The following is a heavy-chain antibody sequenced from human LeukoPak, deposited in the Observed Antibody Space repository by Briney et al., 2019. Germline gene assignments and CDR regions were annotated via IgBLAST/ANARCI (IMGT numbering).Heavy chain of an antibody. CDR1: GFTFSSYA. J-gene: IGHJ3*02. CDR2: ISYDGSNK. Sequence: GGSLRLSCAASGFTFSSYAMHWVRQAPGKGLEWVAVISYDGSNKYYADSVKGRFTISRDNSKNTLYLQMNSLRAEDTAVYYCARVRLRYSSLRAFDIWGQGTMVTVSS. V-gene: IGHV3-30-3*01. D-gene: IGHD6-13*01. CDR3: ARVRLRYSSLRAFDI.